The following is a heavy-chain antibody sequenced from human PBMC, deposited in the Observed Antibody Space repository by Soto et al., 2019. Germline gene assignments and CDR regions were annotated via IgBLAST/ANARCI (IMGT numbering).Heavy chain of an antibody. V-gene: IGHV4-59*01. CDR2: IYYSGST. J-gene: IGHJ2*01. D-gene: IGHD6-19*01. Sequence: QVQLQESGPGLVKPSETLSLTCTVSGGSISSYYWSWIRQPPGKGLEWIGYIYYSGSTNYNPSLKSRVTISVDTSKNQFSLKLSSVTAADTAVYYCARRLFRGIAVAASLGSRWYFDLWGRGILVTVSS. CDR1: GGSISSYY. CDR3: ARRLFRGIAVAASLGSRWYFDL.